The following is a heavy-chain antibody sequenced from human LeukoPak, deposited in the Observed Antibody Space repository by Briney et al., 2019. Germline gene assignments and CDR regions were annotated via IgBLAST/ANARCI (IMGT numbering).Heavy chain of an antibody. J-gene: IGHJ6*02. CDR1: EFTFTDYY. CDR3: ARITADGYGMDV. CDR2: ISSSGNTI. Sequence: GGSLRLSCAASEFTFTDYYMTWIRQAPGKGLEWVSYISSSGNTIYYADSVKGRFTISRDNAKNSLYLRMNSLRAEDTAVYYCARITADGYGMDVWGQGTTVTVSS. D-gene: IGHD6-13*01. V-gene: IGHV3-11*01.